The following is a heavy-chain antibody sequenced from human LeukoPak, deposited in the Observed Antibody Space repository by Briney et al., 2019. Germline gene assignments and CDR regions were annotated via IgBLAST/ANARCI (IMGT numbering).Heavy chain of an antibody. CDR3: AITTVRGVINLSPYGMDV. CDR1: GHTFTSYG. J-gene: IGHJ6*02. CDR2: ISAYNGNT. Sequence: ASVKVSCKASGHTFTSYGISWVRQAPGQGLEWMGWISAYNGNTNYAQKLQGRVTMTTDTSTSTAYMELRSLRSDDTAVYYCAITTVRGVINLSPYGMDVWGQGTTVTVSS. V-gene: IGHV1-18*01. D-gene: IGHD3-10*01.